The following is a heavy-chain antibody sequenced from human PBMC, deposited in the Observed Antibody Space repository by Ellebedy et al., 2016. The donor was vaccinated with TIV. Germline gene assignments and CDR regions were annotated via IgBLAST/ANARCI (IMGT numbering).Heavy chain of an antibody. CDR3: ARDYGSSGYPGDAFDI. CDR1: GGSISSSSYY. D-gene: IGHD3-22*01. CDR2: IYYSGST. V-gene: IGHV4-39*07. J-gene: IGHJ3*02. Sequence: SETLSLTXTVSGGSISSSSYYWGWIRQPPGKGLEWIGSIYYSGSTYYNPSLKSRVTISVDTSKNQFSLKLSSVTAADTAVYYCARDYGSSGYPGDAFDIWGQGTMVTVSS.